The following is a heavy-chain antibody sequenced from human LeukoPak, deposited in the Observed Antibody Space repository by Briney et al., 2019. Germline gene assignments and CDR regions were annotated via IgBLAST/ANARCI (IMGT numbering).Heavy chain of an antibody. CDR3: VKDLTGTWSFDY. V-gene: IGHV3-64D*06. Sequence: GGSLRLSCSTSGFTFSNHFMHWVRQAPGKGLEYVSSIGPNGASTLYADSVKGRFTISRDNSKNALYLQLTSLGLEDTALYYCVKDLTGTWSFDYWGQGTLVTVSS. J-gene: IGHJ4*02. D-gene: IGHD3-9*01. CDR1: GFTFSNHF. CDR2: IGPNGAST.